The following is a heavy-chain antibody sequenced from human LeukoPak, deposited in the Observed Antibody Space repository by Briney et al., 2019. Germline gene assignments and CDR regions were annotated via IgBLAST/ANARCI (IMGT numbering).Heavy chain of an antibody. Sequence: KPGGSLRLSCAASGFTFSSYAMSWVRQAPGKGLEWVSAISGSGGSTYYADSVKGRFTISRDNSKNTLYLQMNSLRAEDTAVYYCAKTLGDIVGATNFDYWGQGTLVTVSS. J-gene: IGHJ4*02. V-gene: IGHV3-23*01. CDR3: AKTLGDIVGATNFDY. CDR1: GFTFSSYA. D-gene: IGHD1-26*01. CDR2: ISGSGGST.